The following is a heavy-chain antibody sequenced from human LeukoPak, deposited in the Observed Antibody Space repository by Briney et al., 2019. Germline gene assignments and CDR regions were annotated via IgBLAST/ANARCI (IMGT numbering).Heavy chain of an antibody. CDR3: AREGFTMIVVEMSGIFDY. CDR2: IIPIFGTA. Sequence: SVKVSCKASGGTFSSYAISWVRQAPGQGLEWMGRIIPIFGTANYAQKLQGRVTITTDESTSTAYMELSSLRSEDTAVYYCAREGFTMIVVEMSGIFDYWGQGTLVTVSS. CDR1: GGTFSSYA. V-gene: IGHV1-69*05. J-gene: IGHJ4*02. D-gene: IGHD3-22*01.